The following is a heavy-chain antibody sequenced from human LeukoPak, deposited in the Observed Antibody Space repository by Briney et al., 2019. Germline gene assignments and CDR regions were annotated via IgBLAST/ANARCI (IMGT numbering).Heavy chain of an antibody. CDR1: GFSFSSYG. V-gene: IGHV3-30*02. Sequence: PGGSLRLSCAASGFSFSSYGMHWVRQAPGKGLEWVAFIRYDGSNKYYADSVKGRFTISRDNSKNTLYLQMNSLRAEDTAVYYCAKDFFSYYYYYMDVWGKGTTVTVSS. CDR3: AKDFFSYYYYYMDV. J-gene: IGHJ6*03. CDR2: IRYDGSNK.